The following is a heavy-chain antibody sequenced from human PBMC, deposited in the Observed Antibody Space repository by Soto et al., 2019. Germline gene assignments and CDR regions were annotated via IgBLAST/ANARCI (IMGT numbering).Heavy chain of an antibody. J-gene: IGHJ4*02. CDR3: AILGRGYYDSSGYY. CDR2: ISSSSSPT. V-gene: IGHV3-48*02. Sequence: PGGSLRLSCAASGCTFDDYSMNCVRQAPGKGLEWVSYISSSSSPTYYADSVKGRFTISRDNAKNSLFLQMNSLRDEDTAVYYCAILGRGYYDSSGYYWSQGTLVTVSS. CDR1: GCTFDDYS. D-gene: IGHD3-22*01.